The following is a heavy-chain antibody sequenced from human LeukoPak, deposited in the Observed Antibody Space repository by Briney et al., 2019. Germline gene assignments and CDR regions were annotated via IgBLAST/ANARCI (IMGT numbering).Heavy chain of an antibody. V-gene: IGHV3-21*01. CDR1: GFTFSSYS. D-gene: IGHD6-13*01. CDR2: ISSSSSYI. J-gene: IGHJ6*02. CDR3: XXXXVAAAGTYYYGMDV. Sequence: GGSLRLSCAASGFTFSSYSMNWVRQAPGKGLEWVSSISSSSSYIYYADSVKGRFTISRDNAKNSLYLQMNSLRAEDTAVYYXXXXXVAAAGTYYYGMDVWGQGTTVTVSS.